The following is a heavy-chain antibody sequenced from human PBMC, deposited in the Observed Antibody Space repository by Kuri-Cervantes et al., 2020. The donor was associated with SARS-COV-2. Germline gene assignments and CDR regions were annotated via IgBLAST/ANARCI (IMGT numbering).Heavy chain of an antibody. CDR1: GYTFSRND. Sequence: AVTVSFKTSGYTFSRNDISRVRQAPGQGLEWMGGIIPIFGTANYAKKFQGRVTITPDESTSTAYMELSSLRSEDTAVYYCARFGSGWSDYDCYCGMDVWGQGTTVTVSS. J-gene: IGHJ6*02. D-gene: IGHD6-19*01. CDR2: IIPIFGTA. CDR3: ARFGSGWSDYDCYCGMDV. V-gene: IGHV1-69*13.